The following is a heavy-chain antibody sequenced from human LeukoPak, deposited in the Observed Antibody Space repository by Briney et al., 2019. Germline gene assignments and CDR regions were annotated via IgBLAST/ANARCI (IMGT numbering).Heavy chain of an antibody. Sequence: ASVKVSCKASGYTFTSYDINWVRQATGQGLEWMGWMNPNSGNTGYAQKFQGRVTMTRNTSISTAYMELSSLRSEDTAVYYCARRNILTGYCSGGSCYYYYYMDVWGKGTTVTISS. CDR1: GYTFTSYD. V-gene: IGHV1-8*01. J-gene: IGHJ6*03. D-gene: IGHD2-15*01. CDR2: MNPNSGNT. CDR3: ARRNILTGYCSGGSCYYYYYMDV.